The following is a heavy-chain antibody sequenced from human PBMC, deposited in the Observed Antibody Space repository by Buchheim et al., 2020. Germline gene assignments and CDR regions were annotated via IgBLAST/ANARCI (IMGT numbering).Heavy chain of an antibody. Sequence: EVQLVESGGGLLQPGGSLRLSCAASGFTFSSNSMNWVRQAPGKGLEWVSYISSNSGSIFYADSVKGRFTISRDNAKNSLFLQMNSLSAEDTAVYHCARGRGWHPFDYWGQGTL. CDR2: ISSNSGSI. CDR3: ARGRGWHPFDY. D-gene: IGHD5-24*01. CDR1: GFTFSSNS. V-gene: IGHV3-48*01. J-gene: IGHJ4*02.